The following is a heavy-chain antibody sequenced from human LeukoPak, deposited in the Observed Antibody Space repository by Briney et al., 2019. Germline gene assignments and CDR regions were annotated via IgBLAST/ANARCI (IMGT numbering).Heavy chain of an antibody. CDR1: GFTFSSYE. V-gene: IGHV3-48*03. Sequence: GGSLRLSCAASGFTFSSYEMNWVRQTRGKGLEWVSYITKSGSTIYYADSVQGRFTISRDNAKNSLYLQMNSLRVEDTAVYYCARGGGSGYYGFGYWGQGTLVTVPS. CDR2: ITKSGSTI. J-gene: IGHJ4*02. CDR3: ARGGGSGYYGFGY. D-gene: IGHD3-3*01.